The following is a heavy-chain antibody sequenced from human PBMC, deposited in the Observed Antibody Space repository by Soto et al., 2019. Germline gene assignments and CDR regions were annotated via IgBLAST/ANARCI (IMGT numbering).Heavy chain of an antibody. J-gene: IGHJ6*02. V-gene: IGHV1-69*02. CDR1: GTIFSSYT. CDR3: ARCFGGLMDD. D-gene: IGHD3-10*01. Sequence: QVQLVQSGAEVKKPGSSVRVSCKASGTIFSSYTISWVRQAPGQGLEWMGRIIPILGETNSAQKFQGRVTLTAAKSTNTAYMELNSLGLEDTALYYCARCFGGLMDDWGQGTKVTVSS. CDR2: IIPILGET.